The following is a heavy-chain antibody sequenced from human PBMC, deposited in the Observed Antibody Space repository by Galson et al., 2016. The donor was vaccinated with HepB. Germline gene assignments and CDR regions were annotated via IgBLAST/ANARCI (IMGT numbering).Heavy chain of an antibody. D-gene: IGHD6-19*01. J-gene: IGHJ4*02. V-gene: IGHV3-23*01. CDR1: GFTFSSYW. CDR2: ISGSGATT. Sequence: SLRLSCAASGFTFSSYWMSWVRQAPGKGLEWVSAISGSGATTYYAESVKGRFSISRDSSKNTLYLQMNSLRAEDTATYHCAKEIAVAGTLYFDYWGQGALVTVSS. CDR3: AKEIAVAGTLYFDY.